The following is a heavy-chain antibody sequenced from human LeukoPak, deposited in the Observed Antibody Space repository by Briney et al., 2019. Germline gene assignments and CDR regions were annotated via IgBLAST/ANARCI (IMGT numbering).Heavy chain of an antibody. V-gene: IGHV4-39*01. J-gene: IGHJ6*02. CDR1: DGSISSSDFY. CDR3: EKDTHLDV. D-gene: IGHD2-15*01. Sequence: SETLSLTCSVSDGSISSSDFYWGWIRQPPGKGLEWIGHIHYNGDTHWNPSLKSRVTISVDTSKNQFSLKLSSVTAADTAVYYCEKDTHLDVWGQGTTVTVSS. CDR2: IHYNGDT.